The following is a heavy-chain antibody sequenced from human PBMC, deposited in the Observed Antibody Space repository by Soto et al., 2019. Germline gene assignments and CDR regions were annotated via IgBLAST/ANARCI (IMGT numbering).Heavy chain of an antibody. V-gene: IGHV3-11*01. J-gene: IGHJ6*03. Sequence: GGSLRLSCAASGFTFSDYYMSWIRQAPGKGLEWVSYISSSGSTIYYADSVKGRFTISRDNAKNSLYLQINSLRAEDTAVYYCARVSRPYYYYYMDVWGKGTTVTVSS. CDR3: ARVSRPYYYYYMDV. CDR1: GFTFSDYY. CDR2: ISSSGSTI.